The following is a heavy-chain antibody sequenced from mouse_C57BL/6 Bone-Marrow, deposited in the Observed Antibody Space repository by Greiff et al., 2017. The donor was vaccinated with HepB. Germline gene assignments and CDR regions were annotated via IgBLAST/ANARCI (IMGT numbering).Heavy chain of an antibody. CDR1: GYTFTDYY. V-gene: IGHV1-75*01. Sequence: QVQLQQSGPELVKPGASVKISCKASGYTFTDYYINWVKQRPGQGLEWIGWIFPGSGSTYYNEKFKGKATLTVDKSSSTAYMLLSSLTSEDSAVYFCARSSTVVATDYAMDYWGQGTSVTVSS. D-gene: IGHD1-1*01. CDR2: IFPGSGST. J-gene: IGHJ4*01. CDR3: ARSSTVVATDYAMDY.